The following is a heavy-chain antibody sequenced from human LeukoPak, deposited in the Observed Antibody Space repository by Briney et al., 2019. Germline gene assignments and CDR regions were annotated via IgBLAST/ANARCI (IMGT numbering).Heavy chain of an antibody. CDR2: IKQDGSEK. CDR3: ARVGYSSGWRYDAFDI. D-gene: IGHD6-19*01. J-gene: IGHJ3*02. V-gene: IGHV3-7*01. Sequence: PGGSLRLSCAASGFTFSSYWMSWVRQAPGKGLEWVANIKQDGSEKYYVDSVKGRFTISRDNAKNSLYLQMNSLRAEDTAVYYCARVGYSSGWRYDAFDIWGQGTMVTVSS. CDR1: GFTFSSYW.